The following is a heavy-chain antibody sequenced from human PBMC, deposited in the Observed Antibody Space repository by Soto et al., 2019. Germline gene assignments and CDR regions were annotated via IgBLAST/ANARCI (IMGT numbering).Heavy chain of an antibody. V-gene: IGHV1-69*13. CDR1: GGTFSSYA. D-gene: IGHD4-17*01. CDR3: ARDAGYGGNSGGSYGMDV. CDR2: IIPIFGTA. Sequence: ASVKVSCKASGGTFSSYAISWVRQAPGQGLEWMGGIIPIFGTANYAQKFQGRVTITADESTSTAYMELSSLRSEDTAVYYCARDAGYGGNSGGSYGMDVWGQGTTVTVSS. J-gene: IGHJ6*02.